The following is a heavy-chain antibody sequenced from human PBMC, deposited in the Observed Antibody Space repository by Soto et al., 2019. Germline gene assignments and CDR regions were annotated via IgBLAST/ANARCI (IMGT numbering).Heavy chain of an antibody. CDR2: IYYSGST. Sequence: SETRSLTWLLSGGSINRGDYYWSWIRQPPGKGLEWIGYIYYSGSTYHNPSLKSRINISVHTSKNQFSLKLSSVTAADMAVYYCAAVPTYYYDRSGYANAFDMWGQGTMVTVSS. D-gene: IGHD3-22*01. V-gene: IGHV4-30-4*01. CDR3: AAVPTYYYDRSGYANAFDM. J-gene: IGHJ3*02. CDR1: GGSINRGDYY.